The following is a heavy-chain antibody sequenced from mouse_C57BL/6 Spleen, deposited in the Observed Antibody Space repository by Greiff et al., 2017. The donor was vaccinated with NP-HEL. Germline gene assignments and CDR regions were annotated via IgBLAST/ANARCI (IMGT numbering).Heavy chain of an antibody. Sequence: VQLQQSGPGLVQPSQSLSITCTVSGFSLTSYGVHWVRQSPGKGLEWLGVIWRGGSTDYNAAFMSRLSITKDNSKSQVFFKMNSLQADDTAIYYWAKNWGTTVVAYYYAMDYWGQGTSVTVSS. CDR2: IWRGGST. CDR1: GFSLTSYG. D-gene: IGHD1-1*01. V-gene: IGHV2-5*01. CDR3: AKNWGTTVVAYYYAMDY. J-gene: IGHJ4*01.